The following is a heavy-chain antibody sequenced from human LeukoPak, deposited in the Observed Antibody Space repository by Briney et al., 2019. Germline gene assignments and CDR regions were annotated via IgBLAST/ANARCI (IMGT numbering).Heavy chain of an antibody. D-gene: IGHD1-1*01. CDR3: VRGNGNVGGRLDP. CDR2: LYAGGST. J-gene: IGHJ5*02. Sequence: GGSLRLSCTTSGFTMSGIHMNWVRQAPGKGLDWVSGLYAGGSTYYAGSVTGRFTISRDDSKNTLYLQMTGLRVDDTAIYYCVRGNGNVGGRLDPWGQGAWVIASS. CDR1: GFTMSGIH. V-gene: IGHV3-66*01.